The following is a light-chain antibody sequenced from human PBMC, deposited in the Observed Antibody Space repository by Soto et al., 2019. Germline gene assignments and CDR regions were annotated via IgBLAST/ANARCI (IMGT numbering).Light chain of an antibody. CDR1: QSISSW. J-gene: IGKJ1*01. Sequence: QMTPSPSTPSASIGDRVTITCRASQSISSWLAWYQQKPGKAPKLLIYKASSLESGVPSRFSGSGSGTEFTLTISSLQPDDFATYYRQQYNSYSWTFGQGTKVDIK. CDR2: KAS. V-gene: IGKV1-5*03. CDR3: QQYNSYSWT.